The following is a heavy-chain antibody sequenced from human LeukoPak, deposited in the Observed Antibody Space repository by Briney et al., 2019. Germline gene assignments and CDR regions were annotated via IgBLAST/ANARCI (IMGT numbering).Heavy chain of an antibody. CDR3: ARDTDYYGSGRHGYFDH. CDR2: IWYDGSNK. CDR1: GFTFSSYG. Sequence: GGSLRLSCAASGFTFSSYGMHWVRQAPGKGLEWVAVIWYDGSNKYYADSVKGRFTISRDNSKNTLHLQMNSLRVEDTAVYYCARDTDYYGSGRHGYFDHWGQGTLVTVSS. J-gene: IGHJ1*01. V-gene: IGHV3-33*01. D-gene: IGHD3-10*01.